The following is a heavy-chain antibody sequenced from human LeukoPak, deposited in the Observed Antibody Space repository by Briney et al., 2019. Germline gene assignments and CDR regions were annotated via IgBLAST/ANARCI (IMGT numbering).Heavy chain of an antibody. D-gene: IGHD6-25*01. CDR2: IYYSGST. CDR1: GGSISSYY. V-gene: IGHV4-59*01. CDR3: ARVQRGGYHYYGMDV. Sequence: PSETLSLTCTVSGGSISSYYWSWIRQPPGKGLEWIGYIYYSGSTNYNPSLKSRVTISVDTSKKQFSLKLSSVTAADTAVYYCARVQRGGYHYYGMDVWGQGTTVTVSS. J-gene: IGHJ6*02.